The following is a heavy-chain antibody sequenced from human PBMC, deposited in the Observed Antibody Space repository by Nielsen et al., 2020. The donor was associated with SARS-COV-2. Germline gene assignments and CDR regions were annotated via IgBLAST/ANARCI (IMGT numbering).Heavy chain of an antibody. CDR3: ARWGIAAAEDWFDP. V-gene: IGHV3-43*01. D-gene: IGHD6-13*01. CDR2: INWDGDDT. J-gene: IGHJ5*02. Sequence: GESLKISCAASGFTFDDYTMHWVRQRPGKGLEWVSLINWDGDDTYYADSVKGRFTISRHNSKNTLYLQMNSLRAEDTAVYYCARWGIAAAEDWFDPWGQGTLVTVSS. CDR1: GFTFDDYT.